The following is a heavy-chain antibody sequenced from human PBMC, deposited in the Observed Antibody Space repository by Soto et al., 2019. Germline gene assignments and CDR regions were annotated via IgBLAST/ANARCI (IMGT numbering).Heavy chain of an antibody. V-gene: IGHV1-2*02. J-gene: IGHJ6*04. CDR1: GYTFIGYE. CDR3: LRSYRSGELVPTPP. D-gene: IGHD6-25*01. Sequence: QVQLVQSGTDVKKPGASVKVSCKASGYTFIGYEMHWVRQAPGQGLEWMGLMNPNSGATRIAQKLQGRVTMTRDTSISTAYMERTRLTFADPAVYYCLRSYRSGELVPTPPWGKGTTFIVSS. CDR2: MNPNSGAT.